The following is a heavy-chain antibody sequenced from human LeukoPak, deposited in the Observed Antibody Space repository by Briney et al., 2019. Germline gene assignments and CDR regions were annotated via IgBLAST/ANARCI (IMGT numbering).Heavy chain of an antibody. J-gene: IGHJ4*02. V-gene: IGHV4-34*01. Sequence: SETLSLTCAVYGGSFSGYYWSWIRQPPGKGLEWIGEINHSGSTNYNPSLTSRVTISVDTSKNQFSLKLSSVTAADTAVHYCARHAVYCSSTSCYGWFDYWGQGTLVTVSS. CDR1: GGSFSGYY. CDR2: INHSGST. CDR3: ARHAVYCSSTSCYGWFDY. D-gene: IGHD2-2*01.